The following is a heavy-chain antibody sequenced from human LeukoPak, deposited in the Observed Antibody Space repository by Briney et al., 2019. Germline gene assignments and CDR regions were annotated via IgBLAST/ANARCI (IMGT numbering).Heavy chain of an antibody. D-gene: IGHD1-26*01. Sequence: VASVKVSCKASGYTFTSYGISWVRQAPGQGLEWMGWISAYNGNTNYAQKFQGWVTMTRDTSISTAYVELSRLRSDDTAVYYCARGRRVVGASDYFDYWGQGTLVTVSS. CDR3: ARGRRVVGASDYFDY. V-gene: IGHV1-18*01. CDR1: GYTFTSYG. J-gene: IGHJ4*02. CDR2: ISAYNGNT.